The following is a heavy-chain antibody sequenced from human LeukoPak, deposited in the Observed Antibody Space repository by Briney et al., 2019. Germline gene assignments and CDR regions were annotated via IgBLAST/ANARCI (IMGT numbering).Heavy chain of an antibody. CDR2: IYQTGST. CDR1: GYSISSGYY. J-gene: IGHJ4*02. V-gene: IGHV4-38-2*02. Sequence: SETLSLTCTVSGYSISSGYYWGWIRQPPGKGLEWIGNIYQTGSTYYNPSLKSRVTISVDTSKNQFSLKLSSVTAADTAVYYCARVSGEVTVAGYFDYWGQGTLVTVSS. D-gene: IGHD6-19*01. CDR3: ARVSGEVTVAGYFDY.